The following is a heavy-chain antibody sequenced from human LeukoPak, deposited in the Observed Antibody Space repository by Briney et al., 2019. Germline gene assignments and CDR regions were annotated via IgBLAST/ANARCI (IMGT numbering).Heavy chain of an antibody. CDR1: GYTFTSYD. CDR3: ARERESGYSYAQPDY. D-gene: IGHD5-18*01. CDR2: INPSGGST. J-gene: IGHJ4*02. Sequence: ASVKVSCKASGYTFTSYDIHWVRQATGQGLEWMGIINPSGGSTSYAQKFQGRVTMTRDTSTSTVYMELSSLRSEDTAVYYCARERESGYSYAQPDYWGQGTLVTVSS. V-gene: IGHV1-46*01.